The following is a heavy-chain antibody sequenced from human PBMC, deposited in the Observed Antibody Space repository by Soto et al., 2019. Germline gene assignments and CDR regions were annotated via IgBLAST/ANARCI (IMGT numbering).Heavy chain of an antibody. V-gene: IGHV1-69*13. J-gene: IGHJ4*02. Sequence: GASVKVSCKASGGTFSSYAISWVRQAPGQGLEWMGGIIPIFGTANYAQKFQGRVTITADESTSTAYMELSSLRSEDAAVYYCARITPIEYYDFWSGYFDYWGQGTLVTVSS. CDR3: ARITPIEYYDFWSGYFDY. CDR1: GGTFSSYA. CDR2: IIPIFGTA. D-gene: IGHD3-3*01.